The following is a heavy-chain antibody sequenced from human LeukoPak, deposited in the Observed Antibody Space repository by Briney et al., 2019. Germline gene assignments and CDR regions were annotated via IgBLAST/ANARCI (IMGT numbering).Heavy chain of an antibody. CDR3: ASMVVVVPADNWFDP. CDR2: IYYSGST. CDR1: GGSVSSGSYY. Sequence: PSETLSLTCTVSGGSVSSGSYYWSWIRQPPGKGLEWIGSIYYSGSTYYNPSLKSRVTISVDTSKNQFSLKLSSVTAADTAVYYCASMVVVVPADNWFDPWGQGTLVTVSS. J-gene: IGHJ5*02. D-gene: IGHD2-2*01. V-gene: IGHV4-39*01.